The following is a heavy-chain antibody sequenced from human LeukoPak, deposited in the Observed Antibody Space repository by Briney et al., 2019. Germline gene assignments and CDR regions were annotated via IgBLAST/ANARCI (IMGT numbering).Heavy chain of an antibody. CDR2: IIPIFGTA. D-gene: IGHD2-15*01. Sequence: GSSVKASCKASGGTFSSYAISWVRQAPGQGLEWMGGIIPIFGTANYAQKFQGRVTITTDESTSTAYMELSSLRSEDTAVYYCARTLSRYCSGGSCQQYNWFDPWGQGTLVTFSS. V-gene: IGHV1-69*05. CDR1: GGTFSSYA. J-gene: IGHJ5*02. CDR3: ARTLSRYCSGGSCQQYNWFDP.